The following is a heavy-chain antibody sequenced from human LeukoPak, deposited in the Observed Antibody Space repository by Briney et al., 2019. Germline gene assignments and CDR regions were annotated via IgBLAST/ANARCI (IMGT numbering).Heavy chain of an antibody. D-gene: IGHD6-13*01. Sequence: PGGSLRLSCAASGFTFSSYGMHWVRQAPGKGLEWVAFIRYDGNDKYYADSVKGRFTISRDNSKNTLYLRMISLRTEDTAVYYCAKGSSSSWYSILHYWGQGTLVTVSS. CDR3: AKGSSSSWYSILHY. CDR2: IRYDGNDK. V-gene: IGHV3-30*02. CDR1: GFTFSSYG. J-gene: IGHJ4*02.